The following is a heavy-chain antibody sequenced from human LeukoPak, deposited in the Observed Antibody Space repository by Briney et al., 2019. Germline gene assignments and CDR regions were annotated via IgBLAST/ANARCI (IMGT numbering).Heavy chain of an antibody. Sequence: ASVKVSCKASGYTFTSYYIHWVRQAPGQGLEWMGIINPSGGSTSYAQKFQGRVTITRNTSISTAYMELSSLRSEDTAVYYCAIGSAYYDFWSGYYYWFDPWGQGTLVTVSS. CDR3: AIGSAYYDFWSGYYYWFDP. D-gene: IGHD3-3*01. V-gene: IGHV1-46*01. CDR2: INPSGGST. J-gene: IGHJ5*02. CDR1: GYTFTSYY.